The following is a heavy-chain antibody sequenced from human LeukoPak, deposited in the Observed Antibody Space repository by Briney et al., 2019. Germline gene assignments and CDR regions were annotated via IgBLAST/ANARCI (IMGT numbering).Heavy chain of an antibody. J-gene: IGHJ1*01. V-gene: IGHV3-23*01. CDR1: GFTLSGNA. Sequence: GGSLGLSCVASGFTLSGNAMSWVRQAPGRGLEWVSGVGSDDRTHYEDSVRSRFTISRDNSMKTVALDMSRLRVEDTAVYYCAKDLSWWAAADHWGQGALVTVAS. CDR2: VGSDDRT. CDR3: AKDLSWWAAADH. D-gene: IGHD2-15*01.